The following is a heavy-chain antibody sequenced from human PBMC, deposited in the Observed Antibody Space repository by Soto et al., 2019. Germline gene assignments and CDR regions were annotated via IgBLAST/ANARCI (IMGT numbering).Heavy chain of an antibody. CDR3: ARVGHITNYGMAV. V-gene: IGHV1-69*01. CDR2: IIPFFGTS. CDR1: GGTFSSYP. Sequence: QVQLVQSGAEVKKPGSSVKVSCEASGGTFSSYPINWVRQAPGQGLEWMGGIIPFFGTSNYAQRFQGRVTITADDSTSTAYMELRRLRSEDTAVYYCARVGHITNYGMAVWCQGTTVTVSS. J-gene: IGHJ6*02. D-gene: IGHD1-26*01.